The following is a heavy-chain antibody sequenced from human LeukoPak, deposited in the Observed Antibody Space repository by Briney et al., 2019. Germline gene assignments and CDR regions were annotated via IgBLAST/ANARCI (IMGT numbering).Heavy chain of an antibody. CDR2: INSDGSST. CDR3: ARSQEGYYDSSGYYGY. CDR1: GFTFSSYW. D-gene: IGHD3-22*01. J-gene: IGHJ4*02. V-gene: IGHV3-74*01. Sequence: GGSLRLSCAASGFTFSSYWMHWVRQAPGKGLVWVSRINSDGSSTSYADSVKGRFTISRDNAKNTLYLQMNSLRAVDTAVYYCARSQEGYYDSSGYYGYWGQGTLVTVSS.